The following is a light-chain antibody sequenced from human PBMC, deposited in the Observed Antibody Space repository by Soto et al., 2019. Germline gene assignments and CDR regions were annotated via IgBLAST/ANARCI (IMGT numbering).Light chain of an antibody. CDR3: MQSLETPWT. J-gene: IGKJ1*01. CDR1: QRLLHSNGYNY. CDR2: LDS. Sequence: IVMTQSPLSLTVTPGEPASISCRSSQRLLHSNGYNYLEWYLQKPGQSPQLLINLDSDRASGVPDRCSGSGSGTDFTLKISRVEAEDVGLYYCMQSLETPWTFGQGTKVEIK. V-gene: IGKV2-28*01.